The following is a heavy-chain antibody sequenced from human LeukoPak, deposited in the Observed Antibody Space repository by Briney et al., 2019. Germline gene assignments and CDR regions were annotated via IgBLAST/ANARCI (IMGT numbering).Heavy chain of an antibody. CDR2: INHSGNT. J-gene: IGHJ3*02. CDR3: ARKKRASDI. CDR1: GGSFSGYY. V-gene: IGHV4-34*01. Sequence: SETLSLTCAVYGGSFSGYYWSWIRQPPGKGLEWIGEINHSGNTSYNPSLKSRVTISVDTSKNQFSLKLSSVTAADTAVYYCARKKRASDIWGQGTMVTVSS.